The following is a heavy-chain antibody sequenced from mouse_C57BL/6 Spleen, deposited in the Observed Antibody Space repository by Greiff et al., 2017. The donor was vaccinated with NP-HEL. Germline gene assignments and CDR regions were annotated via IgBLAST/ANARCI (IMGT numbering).Heavy chain of an antibody. CDR1: GFTFSDYG. CDR3: ARSGTLWYFDV. Sequence: EVNVVESGGGLVKPGGSLKLSCAASGFTFSDYGMHWVRQAPEKGLEWVAYISSGSSTIYYADTVKGRFTISRDNAKNTLFLQMTSLRSEDTAMYYCARSGTLWYFDVWGTGTTVTVSS. J-gene: IGHJ1*03. CDR2: ISSGSSTI. D-gene: IGHD4-1*01. V-gene: IGHV5-17*01.